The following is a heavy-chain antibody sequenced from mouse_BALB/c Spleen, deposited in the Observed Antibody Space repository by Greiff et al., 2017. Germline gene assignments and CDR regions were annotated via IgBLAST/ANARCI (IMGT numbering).Heavy chain of an antibody. Sequence: VQRVESGAELVRPGASVTLSCKASGYTFTDYEMHWVKQTPVHGLEWIGAIDPETGGTAYNQKFKGKATLTADKSSSTAYMELRSLTSEDSAVYYCTRWRGYFDYWGQGTTLTVSS. V-gene: IGHV1-15*01. J-gene: IGHJ2*01. CDR1: GYTFTDYE. CDR2: IDPETGGT. CDR3: TRWRGYFDY.